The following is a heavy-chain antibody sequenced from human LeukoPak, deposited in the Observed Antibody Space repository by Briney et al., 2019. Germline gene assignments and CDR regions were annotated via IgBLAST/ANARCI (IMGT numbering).Heavy chain of an antibody. Sequence: SETLSLTCTVSGYSISSGYYWGWIRQPPGKGLEWIGSIYHSGSTYYNPSLKSRVTISVDTSKNQFSLKLSSVTAADTAVYYCARDERPFWGGMGYFDYWGQGTLVTVSS. CDR2: IYHSGST. CDR3: ARDERPFWGGMGYFDY. J-gene: IGHJ4*02. V-gene: IGHV4-38-2*02. D-gene: IGHD3-3*01. CDR1: GYSISSGYY.